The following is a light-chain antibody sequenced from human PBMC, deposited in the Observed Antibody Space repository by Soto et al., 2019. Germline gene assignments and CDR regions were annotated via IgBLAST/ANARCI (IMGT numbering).Light chain of an antibody. V-gene: IGLV2-8*01. J-gene: IGLJ1*01. CDR1: SSDVGAYDY. CDR2: GVT. CDR3: SAYAGSNNFV. Sequence: QSALTQPPSASGSLGQSVTIPCTGTSSDVGAYDYVSWYQQHPGKAPKLVIYGVTERPSGVPDRFSGSKSGNTASLTVSGLQSEDEADYYCSAYAGSNNFVFGSGTKLTVL.